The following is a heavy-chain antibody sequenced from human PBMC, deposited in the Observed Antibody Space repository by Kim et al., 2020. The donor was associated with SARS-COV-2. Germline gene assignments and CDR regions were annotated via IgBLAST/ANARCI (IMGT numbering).Heavy chain of an antibody. CDR2: IYYSGST. CDR1: GGSISSSSYY. CDR3: ARDAMVMIR. V-gene: IGHV4-39*07. Sequence: SETLSLTCTVSGGSISSSSYYWGWIRQPPGKGLEWIGSIYYSGSTYYNPSLKSRVTISVDTSKNQFSLKLSSVTAADTAVYYCARDAMVMIRWGQGTLVTVSS. J-gene: IGHJ4*02. D-gene: IGHD3-16*01.